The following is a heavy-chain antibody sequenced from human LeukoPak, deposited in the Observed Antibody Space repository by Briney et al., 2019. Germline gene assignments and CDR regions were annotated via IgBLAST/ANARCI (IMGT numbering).Heavy chain of an antibody. CDR1: GFTFDDYA. J-gene: IGHJ6*03. Sequence: GRSLRLSCAGSGFTFDDYAMHWVRQPPRKGLEWVSGISWNSGNIAYADFVGGRFTLCRHNAKNSLSLQMNSLSDEDTAVYYCAKDAYGGATFFYYMDVWGKGTTVTVSS. CDR3: AKDAYGGATFFYYMDV. CDR2: ISWNSGNI. V-gene: IGHV3-9*01. D-gene: IGHD2/OR15-2a*01.